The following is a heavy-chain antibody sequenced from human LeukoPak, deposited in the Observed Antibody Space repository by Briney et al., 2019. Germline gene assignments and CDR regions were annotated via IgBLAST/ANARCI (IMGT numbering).Heavy chain of an antibody. CDR3: AREDGSSCFDN. J-gene: IGHJ4*02. Sequence: MASETLSLTCTVSGGSISSGDYYWSWIRQPPGKGLEWIGYIYYSGSTYYNPSLKSRVAISVDTSKNQFSLKLISVTAADTAMYYCAREDGSSCFDNWGQGTLVTVSS. CDR1: GGSISSGDYY. D-gene: IGHD6-13*01. V-gene: IGHV4-30-4*01. CDR2: IYYSGST.